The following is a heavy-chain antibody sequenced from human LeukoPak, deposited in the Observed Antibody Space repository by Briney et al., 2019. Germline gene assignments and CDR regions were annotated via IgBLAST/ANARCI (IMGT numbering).Heavy chain of an antibody. D-gene: IGHD1-14*01. CDR2: IYYSGST. V-gene: IGHV4-59*01. J-gene: IGHJ6*03. Sequence: SETLSLTCNVSGGSISSYYWSWIRQPPGKGLEWIGYIYYSGSTNYNPSLKSRVTISVDTSKNQFSLKLSSVTAADTAVYYCARSDRRYYYYMDVWGKGTTVTVSS. CDR3: ARSDRRYYYYMDV. CDR1: GGSISSYY.